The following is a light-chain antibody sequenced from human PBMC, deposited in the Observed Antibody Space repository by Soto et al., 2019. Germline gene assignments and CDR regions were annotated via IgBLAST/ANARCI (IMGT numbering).Light chain of an antibody. J-gene: IGKJ1*01. CDR3: QQYYSTPWT. Sequence: DIVMTQSPDSLAVSLGERATINCKSSQSVLYSSNSKNYLAWYQQKPGQPPKLLIYWASTRESGVPDRFSGSGSETDFTLTISSLQAEDVAVYYCQQYYSTPWTFGQGTKGEI. CDR1: QSVLYSSNSKNY. CDR2: WAS. V-gene: IGKV4-1*01.